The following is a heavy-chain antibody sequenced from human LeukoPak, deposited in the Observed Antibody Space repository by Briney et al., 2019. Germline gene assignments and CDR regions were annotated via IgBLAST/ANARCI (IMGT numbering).Heavy chain of an antibody. CDR2: INPNSGDT. D-gene: IGHD6-25*01. CDR3: VRDLTAAAAGDV. V-gene: IGHV1-2*02. J-gene: IGHJ6*02. Sequence: ASVKVSCKASGFTFTAYYMHWVRHAPGQGLEWMGWINPNSGDTAYAQNLQGRVTLTRDTSISTGYMELSGLRSDDTVAYFCVRDLTAAAAGDVWGQGNTVTVSS. CDR1: GFTFTAYY.